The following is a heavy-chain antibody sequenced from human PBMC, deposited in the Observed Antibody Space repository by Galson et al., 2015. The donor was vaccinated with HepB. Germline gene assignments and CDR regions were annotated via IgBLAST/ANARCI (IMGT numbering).Heavy chain of an antibody. CDR1: GYTFTSYA. D-gene: IGHD6-13*01. CDR3: ARDPHPPHSSQYWYFDL. V-gene: IGHV7-4-1*02. Sequence: QSGAEVKKPGASVKVSCTASGYTFTSYAMNWVRQAPGQGLEWMGWINTNTGNPTYAQGFTGRFVFSLDTSVSTAYLQISSLKAEDTAVYYCARDPHPPHSSQYWYFDLWGRGTLVTVSS. J-gene: IGHJ2*01. CDR2: INTNTGNP.